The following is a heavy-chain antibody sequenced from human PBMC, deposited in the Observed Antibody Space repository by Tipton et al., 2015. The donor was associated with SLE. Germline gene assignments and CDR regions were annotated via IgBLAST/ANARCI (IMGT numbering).Heavy chain of an antibody. D-gene: IGHD6-6*01. CDR3: AREMNIAARPGFFFVDV. J-gene: IGHJ6*02. Sequence: SLRLSCAASGFTFSDYYMSWIRQAPGKGLEWVSYNSSSSSYTNYADSVKGRFTISRDNAKNSLYLQMNSLRAEDTAVYYCAREMNIAARPGFFFVDVWGQGTTVTVSS. CDR1: GFTFSDYY. V-gene: IGHV3-11*05. CDR2: NSSSSSYT.